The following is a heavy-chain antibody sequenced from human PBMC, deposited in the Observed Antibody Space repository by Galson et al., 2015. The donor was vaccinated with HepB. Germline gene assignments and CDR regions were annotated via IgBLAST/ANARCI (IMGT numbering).Heavy chain of an antibody. J-gene: IGHJ4*02. CDR3: ARAPRSGGSGSYYNG. CDR2: INGDGSST. D-gene: IGHD3-10*01. CDR1: GFTFSSYW. Sequence: SLRLSCAASGFTFSSYWMHWVRQAPGKGLVWVSRINGDGSSTSYADSVKGRFTISRDNAKNTLYLQMNSLRAEDTAVYYCARAPRSGGSGSYYNGWGQGTLVTVSS. V-gene: IGHV3-74*01.